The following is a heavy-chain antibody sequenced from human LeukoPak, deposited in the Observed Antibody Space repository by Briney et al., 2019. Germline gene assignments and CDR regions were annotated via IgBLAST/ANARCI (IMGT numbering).Heavy chain of an antibody. D-gene: IGHD5-18*01. J-gene: IGHJ4*02. Sequence: QPGGSLRLSCIASGFTFDDYAMHWVRQAPGKGLEWVCLTNWDGSNTLCAGSVKGRFTISRDNAQNSLDLQMNSLRAEDTAVYYCARGGYSYGEGSDYWGQGTLVTVSS. CDR1: GFTFDDYA. CDR2: TNWDGSNT. V-gene: IGHV3-43D*03. CDR3: ARGGYSYGEGSDY.